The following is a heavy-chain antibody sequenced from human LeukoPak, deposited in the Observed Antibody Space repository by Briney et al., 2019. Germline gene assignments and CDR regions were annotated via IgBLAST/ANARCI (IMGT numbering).Heavy chain of an antibody. Sequence: GGSLRLSCAASGFTFSSYGMHWVRQAPGKGLEWVAVIWYDGSNKYYADSVKGRFTISRDNSKNTLYLQMNSLRAEDTAAYYCAKDNYYDSSGYYYTTDSYYFDYWGQGTLVTVSS. D-gene: IGHD3-22*01. CDR2: IWYDGSNK. CDR1: GFTFSSYG. J-gene: IGHJ4*02. CDR3: AKDNYYDSSGYYYTTDSYYFDY. V-gene: IGHV3-33*06.